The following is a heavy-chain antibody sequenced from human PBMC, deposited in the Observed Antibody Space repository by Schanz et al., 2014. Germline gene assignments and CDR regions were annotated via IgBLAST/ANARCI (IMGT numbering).Heavy chain of an antibody. J-gene: IGHJ4*02. Sequence: QVQLVESGGGVVQFGRSLRLSCVASGFTFSSYGMHLVRQAPGKGLEWVAFIWYDGSNKYYADSVEGRFTISRDNSRNTLYLQMNSLRTEDTAVYYCASPSGYSDYGTYFDFWGQGTLVTVSS. CDR1: GFTFSSYG. CDR2: IWYDGSNK. D-gene: IGHD5-12*01. V-gene: IGHV3-33*01. CDR3: ASPSGYSDYGTYFDF.